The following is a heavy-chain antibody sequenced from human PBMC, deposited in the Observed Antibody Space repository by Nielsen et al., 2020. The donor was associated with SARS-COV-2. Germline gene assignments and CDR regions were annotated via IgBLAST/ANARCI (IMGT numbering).Heavy chain of an antibody. D-gene: IGHD3-22*01. CDR1: GFTVSSNY. Sequence: GGSLRLSCAASGFTVSSNYMSWVRQAPGKGLEWVSVIYSGGSTYYADSVKDRFTISRDNSKNTLYLQMNSLRAEDTAVYYCARDDSRDFYGMDVWGQGTTVTVSS. V-gene: IGHV3-66*01. J-gene: IGHJ6*02. CDR3: ARDDSRDFYGMDV. CDR2: IYSGGST.